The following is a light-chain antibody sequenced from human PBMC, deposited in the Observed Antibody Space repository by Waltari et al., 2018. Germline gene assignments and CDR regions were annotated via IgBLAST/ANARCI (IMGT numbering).Light chain of an antibody. CDR2: EDD. Sequence: NVLLTQPHSVSESPGKTVTISCTRSSGSIARNYVHRYQHRPGSAPTIVIYEDDQRPSGVPDRFSGSIDSSSNSASLTISGLKTEDEADYYCQTYDSTKIHVVFGGGTKLTVL. CDR1: SGSIARNY. J-gene: IGLJ2*01. V-gene: IGLV6-57*03. CDR3: QTYDSTKIHVV.